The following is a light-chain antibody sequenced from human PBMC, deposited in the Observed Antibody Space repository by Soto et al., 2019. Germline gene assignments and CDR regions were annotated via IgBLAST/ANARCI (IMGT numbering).Light chain of an antibody. V-gene: IGLV1-44*01. J-gene: IGLJ2*01. CDR1: SSNIGVDT. CDR3: ASWDDSLNGRV. Sequence: QSVLTQPPSASGAPGQRVAISCSGSSSNIGVDTVNWYQHLPGTAPRLLIYNNSQRPSGVPDRFSGSKSGASASLAISGLQSEDEADYYCASWDDSLNGRVFGGGTKLTV. CDR2: NNS.